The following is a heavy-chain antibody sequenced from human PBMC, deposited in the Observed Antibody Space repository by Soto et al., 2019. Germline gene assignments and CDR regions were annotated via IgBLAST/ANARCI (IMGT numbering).Heavy chain of an antibody. CDR2: ISPKSGGA. D-gene: IGHD3-16*01. CDR1: GYTFNDYY. CDR3: ARNTFSHYYGMDV. Sequence: VSVKLSFKASGYTFNDYYIYWVRQAPGQGLEYMGCISPKSGGAAYAQKFRGRVTMTRDTSVNLAYMELRSLRSDDTAVYYCARNTFSHYYGMDVWGQGTSVTVSS. V-gene: IGHV1-2*02. J-gene: IGHJ6*02.